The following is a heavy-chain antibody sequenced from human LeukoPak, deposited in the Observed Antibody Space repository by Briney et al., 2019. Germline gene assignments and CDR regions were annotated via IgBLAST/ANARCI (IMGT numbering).Heavy chain of an antibody. CDR2: ISVYNGNT. V-gene: IGHV1-18*01. J-gene: IGHJ4*02. CDR3: ARWNTVAKTFDY. D-gene: IGHD4-23*01. Sequence: SVTVSCKASGYTITSYGISWVRQAPGQWLERMGWISVYNGNTNYAKQFQGRCTMTTDTSTSTAYMELRSLRSDDTAVYYCARWNTVAKTFDYWGQGTLVTVSS. CDR1: GYTITSYG.